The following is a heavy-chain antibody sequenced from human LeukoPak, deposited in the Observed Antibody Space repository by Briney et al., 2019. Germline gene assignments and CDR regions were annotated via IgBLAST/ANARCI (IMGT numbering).Heavy chain of an antibody. Sequence: GGSLRLSCAASGFTFSSAWMGWVHQAPGKGLEWIGRIKSKTDGETTAYGSPVKGRFTISRDDSKNTQYLQMNSLKAEDTAVYYCITDSLVMNYWGQGTLVTVSS. CDR1: GFTFSSAW. V-gene: IGHV3-15*01. D-gene: IGHD2-21*01. J-gene: IGHJ4*02. CDR3: ITDSLVMNY. CDR2: IKSKTDGETT.